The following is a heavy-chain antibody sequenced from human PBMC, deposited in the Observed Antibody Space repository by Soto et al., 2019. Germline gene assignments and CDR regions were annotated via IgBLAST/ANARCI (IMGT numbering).Heavy chain of an antibody. CDR1: GGTFSSYA. CDR3: ARDSSYYYDSSGYSGFDY. V-gene: IGHV1-69*13. CDR2: IIPIFGTA. J-gene: IGHJ4*02. Sequence: SVKVSCKASGGTFSSYAISWVRQAPGQGLEWMGGIIPIFGTANYAQKFQGRVTITADESTSTAYMELCSLRSEDTAVYYCARDSSYYYDSSGYSGFDYWGQGTLVTVSS. D-gene: IGHD3-22*01.